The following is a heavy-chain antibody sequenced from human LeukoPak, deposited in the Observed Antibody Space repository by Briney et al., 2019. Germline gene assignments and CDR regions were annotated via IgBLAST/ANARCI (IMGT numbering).Heavy chain of an antibody. D-gene: IGHD1-26*01. CDR1: GFTFSSYS. Sequence: GGSLRLSCAASGFTFSSYSMNWVRQAPGKGLEWVPYISSSSSTIYYADSVKGRFTISRDNAKNSLYLQMNSLRAEDTAVYYCARDLGALVGATGDAFDIWGQGTMVTVSS. J-gene: IGHJ3*02. CDR3: ARDLGALVGATGDAFDI. V-gene: IGHV3-48*01. CDR2: ISSSSSTI.